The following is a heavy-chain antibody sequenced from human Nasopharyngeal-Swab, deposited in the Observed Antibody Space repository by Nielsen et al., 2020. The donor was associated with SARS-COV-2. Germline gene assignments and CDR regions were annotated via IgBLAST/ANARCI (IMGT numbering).Heavy chain of an antibody. J-gene: IGHJ6*03. Sequence: GESLKISCKGSGYSFTSYWISWVRQMPGKGLEWMGRIDPSDSYTNYSPSFQGHVTISADKSISTAYLKWSSLKASDTAMYYCATASGSYYHYYYMDVWGKGTTVTVSS. V-gene: IGHV5-10-1*01. D-gene: IGHD1-26*01. CDR2: IDPSDSYT. CDR1: GYSFTSYW. CDR3: ATASGSYYHYYYMDV.